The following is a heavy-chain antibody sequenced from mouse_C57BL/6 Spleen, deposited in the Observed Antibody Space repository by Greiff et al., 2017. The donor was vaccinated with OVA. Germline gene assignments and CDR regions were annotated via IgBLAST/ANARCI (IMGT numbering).Heavy chain of an antibody. J-gene: IGHJ3*01. V-gene: IGHV1-62-2*01. CDR3: ARHEEGYYGSSYHVSWFAY. D-gene: IGHD1-1*01. CDR1: GYTFTEYT. CDR2: FYPGSGRI. Sequence: QVQLQQSGAELVKPGASVKLSCKASGYTFTEYTIHWVKQRSGQGLEWIGWFYPGSGRIRYNEKFKDKATLTADKSSSTVYMELSRLTSEDSAVYFWARHEEGYYGSSYHVSWFAYWGQGTLVTVSA.